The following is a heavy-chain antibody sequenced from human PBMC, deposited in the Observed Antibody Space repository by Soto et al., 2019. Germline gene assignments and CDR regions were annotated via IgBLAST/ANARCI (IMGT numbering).Heavy chain of an antibody. CDR3: AKVDAYSYRTDH. Sequence: EVQLLESGGGVVQPGGSLRLSCAASGFTFNNYGMSWVRLAPGQGLEWVSGISGSGGDTYYADSVKGRFTITRDNSKETVFLEMNSLRAEDAAIYYCAKVDAYSYRTDHWGQGTLVTVSS. D-gene: IGHD3-16*02. CDR1: GFTFNNYG. V-gene: IGHV3-23*01. CDR2: ISGSGGDT. J-gene: IGHJ4*02.